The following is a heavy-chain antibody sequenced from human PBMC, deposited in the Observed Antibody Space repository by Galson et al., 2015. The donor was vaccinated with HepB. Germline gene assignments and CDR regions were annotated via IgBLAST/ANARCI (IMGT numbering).Heavy chain of an antibody. CDR2: IYYSGST. D-gene: IGHD5-18*01. Sequence: SETLSLTCTVSGGSFSSYSWSWIRQPPEKGLEWIGYIYYSGSTNYNPSLKSRVTISLDTSKNQFSLKLTSVTAADTAVYYCARGSPLRRYNYGAGVDVWGQGTTVTVSS. CDR1: GGSFSSYS. CDR3: ARGSPLRRYNYGAGVDV. J-gene: IGHJ6*02. V-gene: IGHV4-59*08.